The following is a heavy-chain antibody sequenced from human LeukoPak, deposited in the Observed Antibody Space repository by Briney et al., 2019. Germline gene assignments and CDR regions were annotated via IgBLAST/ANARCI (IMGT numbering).Heavy chain of an antibody. Sequence: SGGSLRLSCAGSGFTFKFYAMTWVRQAPGKGLEWVSGITGDGSVTYDADSVKGRFNISRDNSKNTLYLQLNSLRVEDTAVYYCAKAYSSSLYGDAFHIWSQGTEVPVSP. CDR3: AKAYSSSLYGDAFHI. D-gene: IGHD6-13*01. J-gene: IGHJ3*02. CDR2: ITGDGSVT. CDR1: GFTFKFYA. V-gene: IGHV3-23*01.